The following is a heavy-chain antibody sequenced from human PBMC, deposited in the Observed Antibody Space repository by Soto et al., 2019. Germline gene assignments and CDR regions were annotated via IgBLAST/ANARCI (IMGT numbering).Heavy chain of an antibody. V-gene: IGHV3-74*01. CDR2: NNGDRSRI. J-gene: IGHJ4*02. CDR1: GFTFSCCW. CDR3: ATLTKYDILNGYYPC. Sequence: GGPLRLSCAASGFTFSCCWMHWVRQGPGKGLVWISRNNGDRSRISYADSAKGQFTISRDNAKKTLYLQMNSLRAEDTAVYYYATLTKYDILNGYYPCWGQGTLVTVS. D-gene: IGHD3-9*01.